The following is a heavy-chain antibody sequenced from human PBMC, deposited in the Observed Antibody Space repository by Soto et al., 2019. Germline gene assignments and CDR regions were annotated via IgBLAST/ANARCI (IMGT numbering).Heavy chain of an antibody. J-gene: IGHJ4*02. Sequence: GGSLRLSCAASGFTFSSYGMHWVRQAPGKGLEWVAVISYDGSNKYYADSVKGRFTISRDNSKNTLYLQMNSLRAEDTAVYYCAKALQGGSYYEAMGYWGQGTQVTVSS. CDR1: GFTFSSYG. D-gene: IGHD1-26*01. V-gene: IGHV3-30*18. CDR3: AKALQGGSYYEAMGY. CDR2: ISYDGSNK.